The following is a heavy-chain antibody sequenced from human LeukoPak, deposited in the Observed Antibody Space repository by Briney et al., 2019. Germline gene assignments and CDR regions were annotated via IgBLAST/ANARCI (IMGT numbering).Heavy chain of an antibody. CDR2: ISSSSSYI. D-gene: IGHD3-22*01. J-gene: IGHJ4*02. Sequence: GGSLRLSCAASGFTFSSYSMNWVRQAPGKGLEWVSSISSSSSYIYYADSVKGRFTISRDNAKNSLYLQMNSLRAEDTAVYYCARVLHKRNYDSSTYYGYWGQGTLVTVS. V-gene: IGHV3-21*01. CDR3: ARVLHKRNYDSSTYYGY. CDR1: GFTFSSYS.